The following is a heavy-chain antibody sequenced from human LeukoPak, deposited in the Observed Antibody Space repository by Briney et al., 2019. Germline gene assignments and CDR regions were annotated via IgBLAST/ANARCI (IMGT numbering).Heavy chain of an antibody. J-gene: IGHJ5*02. CDR1: GFTFSSYA. V-gene: IGHV3-23*01. D-gene: IGHD3-3*01. CDR2: ISGSGGST. CDR3: AKDPFNYDFWSGRDYNWFDP. Sequence: GGSLRLSCAASGFTFSSYAMSWVRQAPGKGLEWVSAISGSGGSTYYADSVKGRFTISRDNSKNTLYLQMNSLRAEDTAVYYCAKDPFNYDFWSGRDYNWFDPWGQGTLVTVSS.